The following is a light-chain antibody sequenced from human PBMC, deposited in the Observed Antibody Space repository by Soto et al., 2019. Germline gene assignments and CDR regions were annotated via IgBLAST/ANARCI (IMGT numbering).Light chain of an antibody. Sequence: DIQMTQSPSTLSASVGDRVIITCRASQSISTWLAWYQQKPGRAPKLLIYRASNLENGVPSRFSGSGSGTEFTLTIRSLQPDDFATYYCQQYDTYSGTFGQGTKVEIK. CDR2: RAS. J-gene: IGKJ1*01. CDR1: QSISTW. V-gene: IGKV1-5*03. CDR3: QQYDTYSGT.